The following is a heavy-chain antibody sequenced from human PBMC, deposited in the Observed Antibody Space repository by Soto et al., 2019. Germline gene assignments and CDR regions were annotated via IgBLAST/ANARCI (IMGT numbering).Heavy chain of an antibody. CDR3: AKEDTSSGSLDY. CDR2: IPYDGSNK. D-gene: IGHD6-19*01. CDR1: GFTFSSYG. Sequence: GGSLRLSCAASGFTFSSYGMHWVRQAPGKGLEWVAVIPYDGSNKYYADSVKGRFTISRDNSKNTLYLQMNSLRAEDTASYYCAKEDTSSGSLDYWGQGALVTVSS. J-gene: IGHJ4*02. V-gene: IGHV3-30*18.